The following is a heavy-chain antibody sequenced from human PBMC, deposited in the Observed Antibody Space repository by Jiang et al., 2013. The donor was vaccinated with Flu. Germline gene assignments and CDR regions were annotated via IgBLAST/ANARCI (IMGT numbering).Heavy chain of an antibody. Sequence: GAEVKKPGESLKISCKGSGYSFTSYWIGWVRQMPGKGLEWMGIIYPGDSVTRYSPSFQGQVTISADKSFNAAYLQWSSLRASDTALYYCARRVGTSTYFDYWGQGTLVTVSS. CDR3: ARRVGTSTYFDY. CDR2: IYPGDSVT. J-gene: IGHJ4*02. V-gene: IGHV5-51*03. CDR1: GYSFTSYW. D-gene: IGHD1-7*01.